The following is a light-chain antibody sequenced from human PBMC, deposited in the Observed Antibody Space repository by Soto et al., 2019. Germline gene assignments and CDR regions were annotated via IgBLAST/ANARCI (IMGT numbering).Light chain of an antibody. CDR3: QSYDSSLSGAWV. CDR1: SSNIGAGYD. CDR2: GNS. Sequence: QSVLTQPPSVSGAPGQRVTISCTGSSSNIGAGYDVHWYQQLPGTAPKLLIYGNSNRPSGVPDRFSGSKSDTSASLAITGVQAEDEADYYCQSYDSSLSGAWVFGGGTKLTVL. J-gene: IGLJ3*02. V-gene: IGLV1-40*01.